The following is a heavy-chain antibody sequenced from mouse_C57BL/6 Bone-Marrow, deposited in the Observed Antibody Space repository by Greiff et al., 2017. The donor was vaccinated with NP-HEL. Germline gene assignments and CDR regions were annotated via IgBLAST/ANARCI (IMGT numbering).Heavy chain of an antibody. D-gene: IGHD1-1*01. CDR3: ARKVIGITTVAPFAY. CDR2: IYPRSGNT. J-gene: IGHJ3*01. CDR1: GYTFTSYG. Sequence: VKLQQSGAELARPGASVKLSCKASGYTFTSYGISWVKQRTGQGLEWIGEIYPRSGNTYYNEKFKGKATLTADKSSSTAYMELRSLTSEDSAVYFCARKVIGITTVAPFAYWGQGTLVTVSA. V-gene: IGHV1-81*01.